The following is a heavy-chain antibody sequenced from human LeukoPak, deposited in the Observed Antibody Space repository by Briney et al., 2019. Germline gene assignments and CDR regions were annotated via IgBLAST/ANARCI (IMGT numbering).Heavy chain of an antibody. D-gene: IGHD4-23*01. Sequence: ASVKVSCKASGYTFTSYYMHWVRQAPGQGLEWMGIINPSGGSTSYAQKFQGRVTMTRDTSTSTVYMELSSLSSEDTAVYYCARARPFGGYFDFWGQGTLVTVSS. CDR2: INPSGGST. CDR1: GYTFTSYY. V-gene: IGHV1-46*01. J-gene: IGHJ4*02. CDR3: ARARPFGGYFDF.